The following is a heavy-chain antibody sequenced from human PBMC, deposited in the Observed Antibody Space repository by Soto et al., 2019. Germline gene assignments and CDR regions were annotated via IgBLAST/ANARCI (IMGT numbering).Heavy chain of an antibody. CDR1: GYTFFNYG. CDR2: ISVYNGNT. CDR3: ARDSLSGTDAFDI. V-gene: IGHV1-18*01. Sequence: QVPLVQSGAEVKKPGASVKVSCKASGYTFFNYGVTWVRQAPGQGLEWMGWISVYNGNTNYAQKLQGRVTLTTDIFTSTAYMELRSLTSDETAVYYCARDSLSGTDAFDIWGQGTMVTVSS. D-gene: IGHD1-26*01. J-gene: IGHJ3*02.